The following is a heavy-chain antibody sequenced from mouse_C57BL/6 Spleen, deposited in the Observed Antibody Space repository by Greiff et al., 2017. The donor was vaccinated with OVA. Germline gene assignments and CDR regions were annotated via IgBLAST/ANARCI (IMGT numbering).Heavy chain of an antibody. J-gene: IGHJ2*01. Sequence: VKLLESGPELVKPGASVKISCKASGYAFSSSWMNWVKQRPGKGLEWIGRIYPGDGDTNYNGKFKGKATLTADKSSSTAYMQLSSLTSEDSAVYFCARTGTADWGQGTTLTVSS. CDR1: GYAFSSSW. V-gene: IGHV1-82*01. CDR2: IYPGDGDT. CDR3: ARTGTAD. D-gene: IGHD3-3*01.